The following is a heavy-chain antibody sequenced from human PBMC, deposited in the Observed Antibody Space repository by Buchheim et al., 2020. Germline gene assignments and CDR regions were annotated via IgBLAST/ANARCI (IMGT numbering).Heavy chain of an antibody. D-gene: IGHD6-19*01. CDR2: INHSGST. CDR3: ARGLSFFRVAGTRYFDY. CDR1: GGSFSGYY. J-gene: IGHJ4*02. V-gene: IGHV4-34*01. Sequence: QVQLQQWGAGLLKPSETLSLTCAVYGGSFSGYYWSWIRQPPGKGLEWIGEINHSGSTNYNPSLKSRVTISVDTSKNKFSLKLSSVTAADTAVYYCARGLSFFRVAGTRYFDYWGQGTL.